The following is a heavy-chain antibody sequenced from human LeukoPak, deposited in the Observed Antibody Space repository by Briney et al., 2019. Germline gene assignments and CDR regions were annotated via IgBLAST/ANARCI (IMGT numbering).Heavy chain of an antibody. V-gene: IGHV1-2*02. Sequence: ASVKVSCTASGYTFTGYYMHWVRQAPGQGLEWMGWINPNSGGTSYAQKFQGRVTMTRDTSISTAYMELSRLRSDDTAVYYCARVSCSSTSCPRRFWFDPWGQGTLVTVSS. CDR1: GYTFTGYY. J-gene: IGHJ5*02. CDR3: ARVSCSSTSCPRRFWFDP. CDR2: INPNSGGT. D-gene: IGHD2-2*01.